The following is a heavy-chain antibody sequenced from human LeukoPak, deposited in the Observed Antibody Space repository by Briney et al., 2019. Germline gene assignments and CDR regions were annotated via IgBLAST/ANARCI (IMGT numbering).Heavy chain of an antibody. CDR2: IFNSGGT. Sequence: GGSLRLSCAASGFTVSDIFMTWVRQAPGKGPEWVSIIFNSGGTYYADSVKGRFNIFRDNSKNTIYLQMNNLRPEDTAVYYCTGGTYPWGQGTLVTVSS. CDR1: GFTVSDIF. D-gene: IGHD3-16*01. V-gene: IGHV3-53*01. CDR3: TGGTYP. J-gene: IGHJ5*02.